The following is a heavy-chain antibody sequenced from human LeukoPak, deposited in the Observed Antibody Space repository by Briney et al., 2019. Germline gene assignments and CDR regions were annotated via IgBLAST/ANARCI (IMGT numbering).Heavy chain of an antibody. J-gene: IGHJ6*03. Sequence: SETLSLTCTVSGGSISTYYWDWIRQPAGKGLEYIGRVYTTGSTDYNPSLRSRVTMSVDTSKNQFSLKLSSVTAADTAVYYCARDRDYYGSGSYYKDYYYYYMDVWGKGTTVTVSS. V-gene: IGHV4-4*07. D-gene: IGHD3-10*01. CDR2: VYTTGST. CDR1: GGSISTYY. CDR3: ARDRDYYGSGSYYKDYYYYYMDV.